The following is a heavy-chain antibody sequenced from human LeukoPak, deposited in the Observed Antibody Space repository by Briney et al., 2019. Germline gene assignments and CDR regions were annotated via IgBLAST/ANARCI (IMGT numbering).Heavy chain of an antibody. V-gene: IGHV3-7*01. Sequence: GGSLRLSCAASGFSLSAYWMTWVRQAPGKGLEWVANINRDGSQKNHVDSVKGRFTISRDNAKNSLYLQMNSLRAEDTAVYYCARDSTYYYDSSYPDYWGQGTLVTVSS. CDR3: ARDSTYYYDSSYPDY. CDR2: INRDGSQK. D-gene: IGHD3-22*01. CDR1: GFSLSAYW. J-gene: IGHJ4*02.